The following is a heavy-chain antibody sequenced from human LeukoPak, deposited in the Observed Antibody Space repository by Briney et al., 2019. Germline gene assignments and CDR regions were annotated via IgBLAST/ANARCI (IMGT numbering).Heavy chain of an antibody. CDR1: GFTFSSYA. V-gene: IGHV3-23*01. CDR2: ISGSGGST. CDR3: AKDYYDSSGYYNDAFDM. Sequence: GGSLRLSCAASGFTFSSYAMSWVRQAPGKGLEWVSAISGSGGSTYYADSVKGRFTISRDNSKNTLYLQMNSLRAEDTAVYYCAKDYYDSSGYYNDAFDMWGQGTMVTVSS. J-gene: IGHJ3*02. D-gene: IGHD3-22*01.